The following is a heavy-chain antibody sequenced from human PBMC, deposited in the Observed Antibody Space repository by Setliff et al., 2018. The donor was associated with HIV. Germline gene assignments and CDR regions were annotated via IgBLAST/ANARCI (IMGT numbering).Heavy chain of an antibody. Sequence: GASVKVSCKASGYTFTGYYIHWVRQAPGQGLQWMGRINPNIGSTNYAQNFQGRATMTRDTSINTAYMELSGLRSDDTAVYYCARQLSNSLECWGQGTPVTVSS. CDR2: INPNIGST. CDR1: GYTFTGYY. D-gene: IGHD1-1*01. J-gene: IGHJ4*02. CDR3: ARQLSNSLEC. V-gene: IGHV1-2*06.